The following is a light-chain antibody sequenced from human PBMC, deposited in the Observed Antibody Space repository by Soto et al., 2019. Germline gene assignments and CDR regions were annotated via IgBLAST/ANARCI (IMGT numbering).Light chain of an antibody. CDR2: DTS. CDR1: TGSVTSGHY. J-gene: IGLJ1*01. Sequence: QAVVTQEPSLTLSPGGTVTLTCGSSTGSVTSGHYPYWFQQKQGKAPRTLIYDTSNKHSWTPSRFSGSLLGGKAALTLLGAQPEDDAEYYYLLSYSGALGDFGTGTKVTVL. V-gene: IGLV7-46*02. CDR3: LLSYSGALGD.